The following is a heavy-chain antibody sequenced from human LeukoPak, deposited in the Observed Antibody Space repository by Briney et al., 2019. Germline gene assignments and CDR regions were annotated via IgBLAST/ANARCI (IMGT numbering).Heavy chain of an antibody. D-gene: IGHD6-13*01. CDR2: IYYSGST. CDR3: ARVSGYSSSWRGSYYFDY. J-gene: IGHJ4*02. V-gene: IGHV4-61*08. CDR1: GGSISSGGYY. Sequence: PSETLSLTCTVSGGSISSGGYYWSWIRQHPGKGLEWIGYIYYSGSTNYNPSLKSRVTISVDTSKNQFSLKLSSVTAADTAVYYCARVSGYSSSWRGSYYFDYWGQGTLVTVSS.